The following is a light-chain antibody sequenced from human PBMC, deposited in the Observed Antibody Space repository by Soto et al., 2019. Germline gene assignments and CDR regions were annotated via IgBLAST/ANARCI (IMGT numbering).Light chain of an antibody. V-gene: IGKV1-39*01. CDR1: QSISTY. Sequence: IQMTQPPSTLSGSLRDRVTITCRASQSISTYLNWYQQKPGKAPKLLISAASTLQSGVPSRFSGSRSGTDFTLTISGLQPEDFATYYCQQTYSTPPCNFGQGTRLEIK. CDR2: AAS. CDR3: QQTYSTPPCN. J-gene: IGKJ5*01.